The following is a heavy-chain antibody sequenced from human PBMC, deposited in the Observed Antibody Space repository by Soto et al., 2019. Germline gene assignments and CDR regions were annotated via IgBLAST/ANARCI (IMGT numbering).Heavy chain of an antibody. V-gene: IGHV3-30*18. CDR1: GFTFSSYG. Sequence: QVQLVESGGGVVQPGRSLRLSCAASGFTFSSYGMYWVRQAPGKGLEWVAVISYDGSNKYYADSVKGRFTISRDNSKNTLYLQMNSLRAEDTAVYYCAKAVSGVFDYWGQGTLVTVSS. CDR3: AKAVSGVFDY. J-gene: IGHJ4*02. D-gene: IGHD1-26*01. CDR2: ISYDGSNK.